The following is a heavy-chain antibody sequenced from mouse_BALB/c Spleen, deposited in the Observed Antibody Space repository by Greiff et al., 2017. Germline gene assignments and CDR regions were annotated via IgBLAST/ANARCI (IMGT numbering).Heavy chain of an antibody. CDR1: GYTFTSYT. D-gene: IGHD2-1*01. V-gene: IGHV1-4*01. Sequence: QVQLQQSGAELARPGASVKMSCKASGYTFTSYTMHWVKQRPGQGLEWIGYINPSTGYTEYNQKFKDKATLTADKSSSTAYMQLSSLTSEDSAVYYCATYGNYREGAMDYWGQGTSVTVSS. J-gene: IGHJ4*01. CDR2: INPSTGYT. CDR3: ATYGNYREGAMDY.